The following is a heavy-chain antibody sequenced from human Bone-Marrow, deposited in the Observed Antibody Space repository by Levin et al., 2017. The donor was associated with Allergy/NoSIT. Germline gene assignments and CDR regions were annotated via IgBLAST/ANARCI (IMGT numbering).Heavy chain of an antibody. CDR2: ISSSSSTI. J-gene: IGHJ4*02. CDR3: ASSVGSFDY. CDR1: GFTFSSYS. V-gene: IGHV3-48*01. Sequence: GGSLRLSCAASGFTFSSYSMNWVRQAPGKGLEWVSYISSSSSTIYYADSVKGRFTISRDNAKNSLYLQMNSLRAEDTAVYYCASSVGSFDYWGQGTLVTVSS. D-gene: IGHD1-26*01.